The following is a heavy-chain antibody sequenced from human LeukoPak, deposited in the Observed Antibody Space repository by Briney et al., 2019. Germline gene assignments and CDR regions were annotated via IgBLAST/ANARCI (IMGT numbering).Heavy chain of an antibody. J-gene: IGHJ4*02. Sequence: SETLSLTCTVSGGSFGSYYWSWIRQSPGKGLEWIGQIYYRGSTNYNPSLKSRVTISVDTSKNQFSLKLSSVTAADTAVYYCARLSGYSSGHYYSDYWGQGTLVTVSS. CDR1: GGSFGSYY. CDR3: ARLSGYSSGHYYSDY. CDR2: IYYRGST. V-gene: IGHV4-59*01. D-gene: IGHD3-22*01.